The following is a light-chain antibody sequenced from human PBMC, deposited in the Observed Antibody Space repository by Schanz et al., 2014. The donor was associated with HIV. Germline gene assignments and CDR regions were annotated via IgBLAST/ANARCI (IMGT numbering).Light chain of an antibody. V-gene: IGKV3-20*01. Sequence: IVLTQSPGTLSLSPGERATLSCRASQSVSSSYLAWYQQRPGQAPRLLIYGVSTRATGITGRFRGSGSGTDFTLTISRLEPEDFAVYYCQQYGSSPYTFGQGTKLEIK. CDR2: GVS. CDR1: QSVSSSY. J-gene: IGKJ2*01. CDR3: QQYGSSPYT.